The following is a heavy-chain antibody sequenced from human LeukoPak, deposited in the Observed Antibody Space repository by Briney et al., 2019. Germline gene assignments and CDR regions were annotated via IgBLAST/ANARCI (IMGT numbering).Heavy chain of an antibody. CDR1: VGSSSSGSNN. J-gene: IGHJ6*03. CDR2: IHNTGRT. D-gene: IGHD4-17*01. CDR3: ARKNDYGDSYYMDV. Sequence: PSGTLSLTCAVSVGSSSSGSNNWGWIRQHPGKGLEWIGYIHNTGRTDYNPSLKSRVIISLDTSKNRFSLRLRSVTAADTALYYCARKNDYGDSYYMDVWGKGTTVTVSS. V-gene: IGHV4-31*11.